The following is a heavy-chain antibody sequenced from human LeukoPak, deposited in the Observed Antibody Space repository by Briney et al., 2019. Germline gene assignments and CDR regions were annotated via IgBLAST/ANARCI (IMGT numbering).Heavy chain of an antibody. Sequence: PGRSLRLSCAASGFTFSSYAMHWVRQAPGKGLEWVAVMSYDGSNKYYADSVKGRFTISRDNSKNTLYLQMNSLRAEDTAVYYCASENPTGAFDIWGQGTMVTVSS. CDR1: GFTFSSYA. V-gene: IGHV3-30-3*01. D-gene: IGHD1-14*01. CDR3: ASENPTGAFDI. J-gene: IGHJ3*02. CDR2: MSYDGSNK.